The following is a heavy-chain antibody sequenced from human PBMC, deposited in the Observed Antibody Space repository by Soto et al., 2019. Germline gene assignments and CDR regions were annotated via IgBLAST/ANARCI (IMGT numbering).Heavy chain of an antibody. J-gene: IGHJ4*02. CDR2: IYHSGST. Sequence: SETLSLTCAVSGGSISSSNCWSWVRQPPGKGLEWIGEIYHSGSTNFNQSLKSRVTISVDKSKNQFSLKLNSVTAADTAVYYFACREAMPPSILTSPLDFWGQGKPVTVAS. CDR3: ACREAMPPSILTSPLDF. CDR1: GGSISSSNC. V-gene: IGHV4-4*02. D-gene: IGHD2-15*01.